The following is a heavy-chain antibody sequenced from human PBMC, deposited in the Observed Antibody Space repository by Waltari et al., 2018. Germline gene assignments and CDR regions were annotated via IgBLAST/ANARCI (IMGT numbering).Heavy chain of an antibody. CDR3: ARDGYSYGYGY. V-gene: IGHV4-4*07. J-gene: IGHJ4*02. Sequence: PGLVKPSETLSLTCTVSGGSISSYYWSWIRQPAGKGLDWIGRIYTSGSTNYNPPLKSRVTMSVDTSKNQFSLKLSSVTAADTAVYYCARDGYSYGYGYWGQGTLVTVSS. D-gene: IGHD5-18*01. CDR2: IYTSGST. CDR1: GGSISSYY.